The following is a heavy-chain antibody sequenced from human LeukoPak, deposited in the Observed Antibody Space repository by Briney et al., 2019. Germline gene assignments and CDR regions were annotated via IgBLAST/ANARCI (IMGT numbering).Heavy chain of an antibody. D-gene: IGHD3-3*02. CDR3: ARDHFYYYYMDV. CDR1: GFTFDDYG. CDR2: IYSGGST. J-gene: IGHJ6*03. V-gene: IGHV3-66*01. Sequence: PGGSLRLSCAASGFTFDDYGMSWVRQAPGKGLEWVSVIYSGGSTYYADSVKGRLTISRDNSKNTLYLQMNSLRAEDTAVYYCARDHFYYYYMDVWGKGTTVTISS.